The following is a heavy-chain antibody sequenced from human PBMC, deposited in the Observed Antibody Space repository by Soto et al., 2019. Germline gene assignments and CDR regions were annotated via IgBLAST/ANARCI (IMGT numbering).Heavy chain of an antibody. CDR2: INPDSGRT. Sequence: ASVKVSCKASGYTFTGYYLHWVRQAPGQGLEWMGYINPDSGRTRYAQKFQGTVTMTRDTSITTAYLELSSLKYDDSAIFYCALSFSQTNIDVWGQGITVTVSS. CDR3: ALSFSQTNIDV. CDR1: GYTFTGYY. V-gene: IGHV1-2*02. J-gene: IGHJ6*01.